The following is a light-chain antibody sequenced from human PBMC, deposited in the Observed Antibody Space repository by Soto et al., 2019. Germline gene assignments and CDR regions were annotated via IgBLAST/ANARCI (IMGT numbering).Light chain of an antibody. CDR3: SSYTSTSTLGV. J-gene: IGLJ2*01. Sequence: QSALTQPASVSGSPGQSITISCTGTSSDIGGYNLVSWYQQHPGKAPKLIIYEASKRPSGVSNRFSGSKSGNTASLTISGLQAEDEADYYCSSYTSTSTLGVFGGGTKLTVL. CDR2: EAS. V-gene: IGLV2-14*02. CDR1: SSDIGGYNL.